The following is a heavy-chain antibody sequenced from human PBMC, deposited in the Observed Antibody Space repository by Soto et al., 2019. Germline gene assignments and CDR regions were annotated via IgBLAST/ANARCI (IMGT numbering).Heavy chain of an antibody. CDR2: IRAHNGET. D-gene: IGHD1-1*01. CDR3: ETTLGTSAWFDY. J-gene: IGHJ4*02. CDR1: AYTSILYG. V-gene: IGHV1-18*01. Sequence: ASVKVTCKATAYTSILYGISWVRQAPGQGLEWMGWIRAHNGETKFARKFQDRVTMTTDPSSSTVFMDLRTLTSDDTAVYYYETTLGTSAWFDYWGQGTLVTVSS.